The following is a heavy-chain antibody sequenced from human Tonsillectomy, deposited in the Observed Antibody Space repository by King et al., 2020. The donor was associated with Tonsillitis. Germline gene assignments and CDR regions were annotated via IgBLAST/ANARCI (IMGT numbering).Heavy chain of an antibody. CDR1: GETCTDGD. Sequence: MVKSGAEVKKPGASVKGECKDEGETCTDGDRYGVREDHGKGREWMGGINPNRGDTNEAGKFQGRFTMTRDTSIRTAYMELSSLSSDDTAVYYCATDLLEAVAVYFFAYWAQGTLVTVSS. J-gene: IGHJ4*02. V-gene: IGHV1-2*02. D-gene: IGHD6-19*01. CDR3: ATDLLEAVAVYFFAY. CDR2: INPNRGDT.